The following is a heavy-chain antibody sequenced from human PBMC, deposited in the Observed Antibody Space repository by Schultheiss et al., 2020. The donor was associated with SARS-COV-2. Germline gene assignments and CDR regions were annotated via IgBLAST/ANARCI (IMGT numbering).Heavy chain of an antibody. Sequence: GGSLRLSCAASGFTFDDYTMHWVRQAPGKGLEYVSAISSNGGSTYYADSVKGRFTISRDNSKNTLYLQMSSLRAEDTAVYYCVKEKDGMAYFDYWGQGTLVTVSS. CDR1: GFTFDDYT. J-gene: IGHJ4*02. V-gene: IGHV3-64D*06. CDR2: ISSNGGST. D-gene: IGHD1-1*01. CDR3: VKEKDGMAYFDY.